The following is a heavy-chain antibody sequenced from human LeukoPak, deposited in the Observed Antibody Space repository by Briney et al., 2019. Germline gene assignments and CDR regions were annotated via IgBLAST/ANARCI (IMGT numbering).Heavy chain of an antibody. D-gene: IGHD6-19*01. J-gene: IGHJ5*02. CDR3: AKPISGGLAVSADWFDP. V-gene: IGHV3-23*01. CDR1: GSAFNFYA. CDR2: INANGINT. Sequence: GGSLRLSCAASGSAFNFYAMSWVRQAPGNGLQWVSTINANGINTYYADSVRGRFTISRDNSKDTLYLQQNSLRAEDTAIYFCAKPISGGLAVSADWFDPWGQGTLVIVSS.